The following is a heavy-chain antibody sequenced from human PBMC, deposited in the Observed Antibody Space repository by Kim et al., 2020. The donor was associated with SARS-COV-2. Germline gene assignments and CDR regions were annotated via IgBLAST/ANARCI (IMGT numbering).Heavy chain of an antibody. CDR3: ARDYGSGSLYFDY. Sequence: SVKVSCKASGGTFSSYAISWVRQAPGQGLEWMGGIIPIFGTANYAQKFQGRVTITADESTSTAYMELSSLRSEDTAVYYCARDYGSGSLYFDYWGQGTLVTVSS. CDR1: GGTFSSYA. V-gene: IGHV1-69*13. J-gene: IGHJ4*02. CDR2: IIPIFGTA. D-gene: IGHD3-10*01.